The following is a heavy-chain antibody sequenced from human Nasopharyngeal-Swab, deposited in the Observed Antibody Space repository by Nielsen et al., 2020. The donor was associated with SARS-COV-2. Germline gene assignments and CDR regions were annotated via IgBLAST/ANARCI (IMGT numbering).Heavy chain of an antibody. V-gene: IGHV4-34*01. CDR2: INHSGST. D-gene: IGHD1-26*01. CDR3: ARGPQGGSRRPYYFDY. J-gene: IGHJ4*02. Sequence: WIRQPPGKGLEWIGEINHSGSTNYNPSLKSRVTISVDTSKNQFSLKLSPVTAADTAVYYCARGPQGGSRRPYYFDYWGQGTLVTVSS.